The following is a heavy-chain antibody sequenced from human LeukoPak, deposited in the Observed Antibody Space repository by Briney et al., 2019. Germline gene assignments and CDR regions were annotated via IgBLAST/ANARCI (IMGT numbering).Heavy chain of an antibody. Sequence: GSSVKVSCKASGVTFSSYAISRVRQAPGQGLEWMGRIIPIFGIANYAQKFQGRVTITADKSTSTAYMELSSLRSEDTAVYYCARDTRGYSYGMGDWFDPWGQGTLVTVSS. CDR2: IIPIFGIA. CDR3: ARDTRGYSYGMGDWFDP. D-gene: IGHD5-18*01. V-gene: IGHV1-69*04. CDR1: GVTFSSYA. J-gene: IGHJ5*02.